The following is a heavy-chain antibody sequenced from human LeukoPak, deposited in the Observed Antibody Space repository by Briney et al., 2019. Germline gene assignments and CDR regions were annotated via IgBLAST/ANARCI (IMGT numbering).Heavy chain of an antibody. CDR2: IYHSGHT. V-gene: IGHV4-59*08. CDR1: GASVSSDY. D-gene: IGHD3-16*01. J-gene: IGHJ4*02. Sequence: PSETLSLTCTVSGASVSSDYWSWIRQSPGKGLEWIGYIYHSGHTMSNPSLKSRVSLSLDTSNNQFSLKLSSVTAADTAVYYCARGFSYAYDYWGQGTLVTVSS. CDR3: ARGFSYAYDY.